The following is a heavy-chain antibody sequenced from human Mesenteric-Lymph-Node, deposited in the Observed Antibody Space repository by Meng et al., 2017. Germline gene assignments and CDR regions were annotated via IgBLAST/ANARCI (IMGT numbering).Heavy chain of an antibody. CDR3: ASGRLGELSFSG. J-gene: IGHJ4*02. Sequence: GSLRLSCTVSGYSISSGYYWGWIRQPPGKGLEWIGSIYHSGSTYYNPSLKSRVTISVDTSKNQFSLKLSSVTAADTAVYYCASGRLGELSFSGWGQGTLVTVSS. V-gene: IGHV4-38-2*02. CDR2: IYHSGST. D-gene: IGHD3-16*02. CDR1: GYSISSGYY.